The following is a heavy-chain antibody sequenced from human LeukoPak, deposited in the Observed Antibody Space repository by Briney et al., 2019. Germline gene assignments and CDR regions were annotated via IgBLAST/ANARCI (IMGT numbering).Heavy chain of an antibody. J-gene: IGHJ5*02. CDR2: IYHSGST. D-gene: IGHD1-14*01. V-gene: IGHV4-4*02. CDR3: ARVTSRLGWFDP. Sequence: SGTLSLTCAVSGGSISSSNWWSWVRQPPGKGLEWIGEIYHSGSTNYNPSLKSRVTISVDTSKNQFSLKLRSVTAADTAVYYCARVTSRLGWFDPWGQGTLVTVSS. CDR1: GGSISSSNW.